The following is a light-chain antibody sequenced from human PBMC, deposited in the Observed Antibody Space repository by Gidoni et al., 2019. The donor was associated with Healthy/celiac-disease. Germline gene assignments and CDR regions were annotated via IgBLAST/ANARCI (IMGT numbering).Light chain of an antibody. Sequence: DIQMTQSPSILSASVGDRVTITCRASQSISSWLAWYQQKPGKAPKLLIYKASSLESGVPSRFSGSGSGTEFTLTISSLQPDVFATYYCQQYNSYPWTFGQGTKVEIK. J-gene: IGKJ1*01. CDR3: QQYNSYPWT. V-gene: IGKV1-5*03. CDR2: KAS. CDR1: QSISSW.